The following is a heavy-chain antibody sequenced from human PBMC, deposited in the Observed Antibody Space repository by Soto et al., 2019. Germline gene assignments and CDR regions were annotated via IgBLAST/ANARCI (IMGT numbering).Heavy chain of an antibody. CDR1: GHSFSTYW. V-gene: IGHV5-51*01. CDR2: IYVGDSDS. CDR3: ARPSSGYVQH. D-gene: IGHD3-22*01. Sequence: GESLKISCKGSGHSFSTYWSGWVRQMPGKGLEWMGIIYVGDSDSRYNPSFQGQVTMSVDKSISTAYLQWSSLKASDTAMYYCARPSSGYVQHWGQGTLVTVSS. J-gene: IGHJ1*01.